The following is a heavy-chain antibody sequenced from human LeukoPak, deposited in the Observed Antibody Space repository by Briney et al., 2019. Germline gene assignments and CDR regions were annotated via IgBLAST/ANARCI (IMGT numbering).Heavy chain of an antibody. V-gene: IGHV4-34*01. Sequence: SETLSLTCTVYGGSFSHNYWNWIRQPPGKGLEWIGEIHPSGTTTYNLSLESRVSISVDTPNNQFSLTVTSVTAADTAIYYCARGVDSAKVGYWGRGTLVTVSS. CDR1: GGSFSHNY. CDR3: ARGVDSAKVGY. D-gene: IGHD3-3*01. J-gene: IGHJ4*02. CDR2: IHPSGTT.